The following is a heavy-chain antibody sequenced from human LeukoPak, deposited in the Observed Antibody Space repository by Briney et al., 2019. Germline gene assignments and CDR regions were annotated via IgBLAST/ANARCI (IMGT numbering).Heavy chain of an antibody. D-gene: IGHD6-13*01. Sequence: GGSLRLSCAASGFTFSSYAMSWVRQAPGKGLEWVSAISGSGGSTYYADSVKGRFTISRDNSKNTLYLQMNSLRAEDTAVYYCAKDRAVAAAGTSGYFDYWGQGTLVTVSS. CDR2: ISGSGGST. J-gene: IGHJ4*02. CDR3: AKDRAVAAAGTSGYFDY. V-gene: IGHV3-23*01. CDR1: GFTFSSYA.